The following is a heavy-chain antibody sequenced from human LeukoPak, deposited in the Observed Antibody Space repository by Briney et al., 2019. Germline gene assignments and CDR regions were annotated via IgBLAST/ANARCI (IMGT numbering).Heavy chain of an antibody. V-gene: IGHV1-18*01. Sequence: GASVKVSCKASGYTFTSYGISWVRQAPGRGLEWMGWISAYNGNTNYAQKLQGRVTMTTDTSTSTAYMELRSLRSDDTAVYYCTLGYCSSTSCSDDGFWGQGTLVTVSS. J-gene: IGHJ4*02. D-gene: IGHD2-2*01. CDR2: ISAYNGNT. CDR3: TLGYCSSTSCSDDGF. CDR1: GYTFTSYG.